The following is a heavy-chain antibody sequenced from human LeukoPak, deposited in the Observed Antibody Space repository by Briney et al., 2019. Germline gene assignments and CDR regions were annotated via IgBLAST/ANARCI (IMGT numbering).Heavy chain of an antibody. V-gene: IGHV4-59*01. CDR2: IYYSGST. CDR1: GGSISNYY. Sequence: SETLSLTCTVSGGSISNYYWSWIRQPPGKGLEWIGYIYYSGSTNYNPSLKSRISISVDTSKNQFSLKLSSVTAADTAVYYCARTTEGGYTYNYFYYYYMDVWGKGTTVTISS. J-gene: IGHJ6*03. CDR3: ARTTEGGYTYNYFYYYYMDV. D-gene: IGHD5-18*01.